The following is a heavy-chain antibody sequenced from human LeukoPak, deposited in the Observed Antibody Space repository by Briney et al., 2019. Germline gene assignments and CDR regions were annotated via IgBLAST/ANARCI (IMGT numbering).Heavy chain of an antibody. CDR1: GGSISSGDYY. V-gene: IGHV4-30-4*08. D-gene: IGHD2-2*02. Sequence: PSETLSLTCTVSGGSISSGDYYWSWIRQPPGKGLEWIGYIYYSGSTYYNPSLKSRVTISVDTSKNQFSLKLSSVTAADTAVYYCARSYCSGSSCYNPYFDCWGQGTLVTVSS. CDR2: IYYSGST. CDR3: ARSYCSGSSCYNPYFDC. J-gene: IGHJ4*02.